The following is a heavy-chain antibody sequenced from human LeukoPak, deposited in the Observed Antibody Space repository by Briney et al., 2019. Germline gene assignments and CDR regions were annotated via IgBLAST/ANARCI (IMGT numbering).Heavy chain of an antibody. CDR2: IYYSGST. CDR1: GGSISSYY. J-gene: IGHJ4*02. D-gene: IGHD3-3*01. CDR3: ARDRVPSVLRS. V-gene: IGHV4-59*01. Sequence: SETLSLTCTVSGGSISSYYWSWIRQPPGKGLEWIGYIYYSGSTNYNPSLKSRVTISVDTSKNQFSLKLSSVTAADTAVYYCARDRVPSVLRSWGQGTLVTVSS.